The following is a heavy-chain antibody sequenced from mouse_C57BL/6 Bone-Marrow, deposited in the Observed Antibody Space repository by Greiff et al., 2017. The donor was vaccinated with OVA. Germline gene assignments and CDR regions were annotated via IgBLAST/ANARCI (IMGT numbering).Heavy chain of an antibody. V-gene: IGHV1-59*01. CDR2: IDPSDSYT. CDR3: AISIYDGFPPWFAY. CDR1: GYTFTSYW. Sequence: QVQLKQPGAELVRPGTSVKLSCKASGYTFTSYWMHWVKQRPGQGLEWIGVIDPSDSYTNYNQKFKGKATLTVDTSSSTAYMQLSSLTSEDSAVYDCAISIYDGFPPWFAYWGQGTLVTVSA. J-gene: IGHJ3*01. D-gene: IGHD2-3*01.